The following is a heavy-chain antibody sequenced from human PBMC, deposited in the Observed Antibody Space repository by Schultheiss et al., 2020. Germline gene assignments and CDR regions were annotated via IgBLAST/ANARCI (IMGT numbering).Heavy chain of an antibody. J-gene: IGHJ5*02. CDR2: IYSCGST. CDR1: GFTVSSNY. V-gene: IGHV3-66*03. CDR3: ARGVEDRVDP. Sequence: GGSLRLSCAASGFTVSSNYMSWVRQAPGKGLEWVSVIYSCGSTYYADSVKGRFTISRDNSKNTLYLQMNSLIAEDTAVYYCARGVEDRVDPWGKGTLVTVSS.